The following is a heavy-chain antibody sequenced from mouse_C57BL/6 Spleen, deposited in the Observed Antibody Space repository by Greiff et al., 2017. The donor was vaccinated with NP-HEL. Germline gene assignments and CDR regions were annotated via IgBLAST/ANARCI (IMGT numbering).Heavy chain of an antibody. CDR1: GYAFSSYW. CDR3: AREDYGSSSAYAY. Sequence: QVQLQESGAELVKPGASVKISCKASGYAFSSYWMNWVKQRPGKGLEWIGQIYPGDGDTNYNGKFKGKATLTADKSSSTAYMQLSSLTSEDSAVYFCAREDYGSSSAYAYWGKGTLVTVSA. D-gene: IGHD1-1*01. V-gene: IGHV1-80*01. CDR2: IYPGDGDT. J-gene: IGHJ3*01.